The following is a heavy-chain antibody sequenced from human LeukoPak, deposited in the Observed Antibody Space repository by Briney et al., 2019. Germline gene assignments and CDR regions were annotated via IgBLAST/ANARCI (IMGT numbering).Heavy chain of an antibody. J-gene: IGHJ2*01. CDR2: ISGSGGSP. CDR3: AKKSRSIAVAGTAWYFDL. V-gene: IGHV3-23*01. CDR1: GFTFSSYA. D-gene: IGHD6-19*01. Sequence: GGSLRLSCAASGFTFSSYAMSWVRQAPGKGLEWVSAISGSGGSPYYADSVKGRFPISRDNSKSTLYLQMNSLRAEDTAVYYCAKKSRSIAVAGTAWYFDLWGRGTLVTVSS.